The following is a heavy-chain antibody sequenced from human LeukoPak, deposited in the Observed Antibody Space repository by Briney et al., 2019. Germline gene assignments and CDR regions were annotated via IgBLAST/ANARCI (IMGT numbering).Heavy chain of an antibody. J-gene: IGHJ5*02. Sequence: PSQTLSLTCTVSGGSISSGDYYWSWIRQPPGKGLEWIGYIYYSGSTYYNPSLKSRVTISVDTSKNQFSLKLGSVTAADTAVYYCARSVPAGWFDPWGQGTLVTVSS. CDR2: IYYSGST. CDR1: GGSISSGDYY. D-gene: IGHD2-2*01. CDR3: ARSVPAGWFDP. V-gene: IGHV4-30-4*08.